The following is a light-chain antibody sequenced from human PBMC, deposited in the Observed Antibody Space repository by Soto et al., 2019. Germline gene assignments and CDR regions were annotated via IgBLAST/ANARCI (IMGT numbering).Light chain of an antibody. V-gene: IGKV3D-15*01. J-gene: IGKJ5*01. CDR1: QTVGSN. CDR3: QQYNNWPIT. Sequence: IVFTQSPDTRSVPPGEAAPLSFRASQTVGSNLAWYQQKPGQAPRLLIYGASTRAFDTPARFSGSGSVTEFALTISSLQSEDFAVYYCQQYNNWPITFGQGTQLEIK. CDR2: GAS.